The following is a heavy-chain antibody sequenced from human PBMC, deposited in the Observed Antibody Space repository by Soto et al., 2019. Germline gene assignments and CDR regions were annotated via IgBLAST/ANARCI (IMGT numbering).Heavy chain of an antibody. CDR2: IYYSGST. Sequence: QVQLQESGPGLVKPSQTLSLTCTVSGGSISSGDYYWSWIRQPPGRGLEWIGYIYYSGSTYYNPSLKSRVTISVDTSKNQFSLKLSSVTAADTAVYYCARGNLAVHWYFDLWGRGTLVTVSS. CDR3: ARGNLAVHWYFDL. V-gene: IGHV4-30-4*01. D-gene: IGHD1-1*01. J-gene: IGHJ2*01. CDR1: GGSISSGDYY.